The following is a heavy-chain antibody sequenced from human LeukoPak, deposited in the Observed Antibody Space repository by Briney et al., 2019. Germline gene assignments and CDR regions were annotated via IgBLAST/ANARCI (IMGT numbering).Heavy chain of an antibody. J-gene: IGHJ5*02. V-gene: IGHV3-21*01. D-gene: IGHD2-2*01. CDR3: ARDRRCSSTSCIGWFDP. CDR2: ISSSSSYI. Sequence: GESLRLSCAASGFTFSSYSMNWVRQAPGKGLEWVSSISSSSSYIYYADSVKGRFTISRDNAKNSLYLQMNSLRAEDTAVYYCARDRRCSSTSCIGWFDPWGQGTLVTVSS. CDR1: GFTFSSYS.